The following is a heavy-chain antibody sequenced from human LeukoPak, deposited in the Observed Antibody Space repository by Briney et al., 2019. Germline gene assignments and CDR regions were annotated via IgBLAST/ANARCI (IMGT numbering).Heavy chain of an antibody. CDR1: GYTFSAYY. J-gene: IGHJ4*02. CDR2: INPINPNSDDI. Sequence: ASVRVSCKTSGYTFSAYYMHWVRQAPGQGLEWMGWINPINPNSDDIHYAQKFRGRVTMTRDTSISTAYVELSSLRADDTAVYYCARGGYSISLYDYWGQGTLVTVSS. V-gene: IGHV1-2*02. CDR3: ARGGYSISLYDY. D-gene: IGHD6-13*01.